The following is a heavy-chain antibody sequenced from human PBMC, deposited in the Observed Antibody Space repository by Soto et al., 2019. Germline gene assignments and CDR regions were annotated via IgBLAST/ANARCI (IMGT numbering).Heavy chain of an antibody. V-gene: IGHV3-23*01. CDR1: GFTFSSYA. J-gene: IGHJ4*02. CDR3: ARRGPGTSFDY. CDR2: VSGSGGST. D-gene: IGHD6-13*01. Sequence: EVQLLESGGGLVQPGGSLRLSCAASGFTFSSYAMRWVRQAPGKGLEWVSAVSGSGGSTYYADSVKGRFTISRDNSKNTLYLQMNSLRAEDPAVYYCARRGPGTSFDYWGQGTLVNVSS.